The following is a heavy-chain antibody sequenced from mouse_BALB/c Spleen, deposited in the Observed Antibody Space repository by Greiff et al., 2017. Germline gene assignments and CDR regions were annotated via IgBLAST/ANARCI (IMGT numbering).Heavy chain of an antibody. CDR3: ARSEDYAWFAY. V-gene: IGHV1-14*01. CDR2: INPYNDGT. D-gene: IGHD2-4*01. J-gene: IGHJ3*01. CDR1: GYKFTSYV. Sequence: VQLQQSGPELVKPGASVKMSCKASGYKFTSYVMHWVKQKPGQGLEWIGYINPYNDGTKYNEKFKGKATLTSDKSSSTAYMELSSLTSEDSAVYYCARSEDYAWFAYWGQGTLVTVSA.